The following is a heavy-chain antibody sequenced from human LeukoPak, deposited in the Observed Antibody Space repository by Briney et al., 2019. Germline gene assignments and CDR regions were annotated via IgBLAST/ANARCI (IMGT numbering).Heavy chain of an antibody. CDR1: GFTFSSYW. Sequence: GGSLRLSCAASGFTFSSYWMSWVRQAPGKGLEWVANIKQHGSEKYYVDSVKGRFTISRDNAKNSLYLQMSSLRAEDTAVYYCARDGYFESYLDYWGQGTLVTVSS. J-gene: IGHJ4*02. D-gene: IGHD3-9*01. V-gene: IGHV3-7*04. CDR3: ARDGYFESYLDY. CDR2: IKQHGSEK.